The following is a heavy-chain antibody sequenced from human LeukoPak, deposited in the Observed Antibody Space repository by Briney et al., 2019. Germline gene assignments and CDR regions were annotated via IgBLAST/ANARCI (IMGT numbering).Heavy chain of an antibody. D-gene: IGHD3-3*01. CDR2: INPNSGGT. CDR1: GYTFTGYY. CDR3: AKFKNDFWNGYPNDAFDI. Sequence: ASVKVSCKASGYTFTGYYMHWVRQAPGQGLEWMGWINPNSGGTNYAQKFQGRVTMTRDTSISTAYMELSRLRSDDTAIYYCAKFKNDFWNGYPNDAFDIWGQGTMVTVSS. J-gene: IGHJ3*02. V-gene: IGHV1-2*02.